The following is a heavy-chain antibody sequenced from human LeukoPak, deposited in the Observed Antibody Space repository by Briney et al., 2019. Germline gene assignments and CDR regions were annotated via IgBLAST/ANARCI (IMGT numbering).Heavy chain of an antibody. CDR2: IYPGDSDT. CDR1: GYSFTNYW. CDR3: ARHNGPRGDHYYYMDV. Sequence: GESLKISCKGTGYSFTNYWIGWVRQLPGKGLEWMGIIYPGDSDTRYNPSFQGQVTISADKSISTAYLQWSTLKASDTAMYYCARHNGPRGDHYYYMDVWGKGTTVTVSS. J-gene: IGHJ6*03. V-gene: IGHV5-51*01. D-gene: IGHD2-8*01.